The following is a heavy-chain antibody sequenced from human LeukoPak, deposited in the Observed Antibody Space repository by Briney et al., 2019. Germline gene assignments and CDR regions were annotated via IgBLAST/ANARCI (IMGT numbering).Heavy chain of an antibody. CDR1: GGSIGSYY. Sequence: PSETLSLTCSDPGGSIGSYYWSCIRQPPGKGLEWIGYIHYSGSINYNPSLKSRVTISVDTSKNQFSLKLSSVTAADTAVYYCARQEWGSGWTPFDYWGQGTLVTVSS. V-gene: IGHV4-59*08. D-gene: IGHD6-19*01. CDR3: ARQEWGSGWTPFDY. J-gene: IGHJ4*02. CDR2: IHYSGSI.